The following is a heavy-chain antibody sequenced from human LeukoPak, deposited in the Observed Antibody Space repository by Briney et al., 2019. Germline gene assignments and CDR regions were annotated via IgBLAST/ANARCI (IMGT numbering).Heavy chain of an antibody. D-gene: IGHD1-1*01. Sequence: SETLSLTCAVYGGSFSGYYWSWIRQPPGKGLGWIGEINHSGSTNYNPSLKSRVTISVDTSKNQFSLKLSSVTAADTAVYYCARGGYNYYYYYYMDVWGKGTTVTVSS. CDR2: INHSGST. J-gene: IGHJ6*03. CDR3: ARGGYNYYYYYYMDV. CDR1: GGSFSGYY. V-gene: IGHV4-34*01.